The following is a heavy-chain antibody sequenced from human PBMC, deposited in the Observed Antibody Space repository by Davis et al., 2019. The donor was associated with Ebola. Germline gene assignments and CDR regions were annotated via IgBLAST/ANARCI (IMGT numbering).Heavy chain of an antibody. V-gene: IGHV3-30*03. CDR2: ISYDASNK. CDR1: GFTFSTYG. J-gene: IGHJ4*02. CDR3: ARDPRLKYYYGSGSSLYYFDF. Sequence: GESLKISCAASGFTFSTYGMHWVRQAPGKGLEWVAVISYDASNKYYADSVKGRFTISRDNSKNTLYLQMNSLRAEDTAVYYCARDPRLKYYYGSGSSLYYFDFWGQGTLVTVSS. D-gene: IGHD3-10*01.